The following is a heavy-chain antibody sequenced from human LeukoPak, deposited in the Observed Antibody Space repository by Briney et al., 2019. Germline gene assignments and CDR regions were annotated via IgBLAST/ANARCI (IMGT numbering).Heavy chain of an antibody. V-gene: IGHV1-8*01. J-gene: IGHJ4*02. CDR1: GYTFTSYH. CDR3: ATEADYYGSGSPGLDY. CDR2: MNAKSGHT. D-gene: IGHD3-10*01. Sequence: ASVKVSCKASGYTFTSYHIDWVRQAPGQGPEWMGWMNAKSGHTGYAQNLEGRVTMTRDTSTNTAYMELRGLRSEDTAVYYCATEADYYGSGSPGLDYWGQGTLVTVSS.